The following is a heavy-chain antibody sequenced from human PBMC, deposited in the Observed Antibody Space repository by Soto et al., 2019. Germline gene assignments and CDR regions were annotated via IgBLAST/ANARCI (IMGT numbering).Heavy chain of an antibody. D-gene: IGHD3-22*01. J-gene: IGHJ3*02. CDR2: IYPGDSDT. CDR1: GYSFTSYW. Sequence: GESLKISCKGSGYSFTSYWIGWVRQMPGKGLEWMGIIYPGDSDTRYSPSFQGQVTISADKSISTAYLQWSSLKASDTAMYYCARSRYYCDSSGYYYDHALDIWGQGTMVTVSS. V-gene: IGHV5-51*01. CDR3: ARSRYYCDSSGYYYDHALDI.